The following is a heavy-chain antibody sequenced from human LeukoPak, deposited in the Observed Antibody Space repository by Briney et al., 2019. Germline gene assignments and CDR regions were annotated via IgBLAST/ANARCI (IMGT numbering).Heavy chain of an antibody. Sequence: PGGSLRLSCAASGFTFSDYYMSWIRQAPGKGLEWVSYISSSGSTIYYADSVKGRFTISRDNAKNSLYLQMNSLRAEDTAVYYCARDGLNTMVRGKIHYNYMDVWGKGTTVSISS. CDR2: ISSSGSTI. D-gene: IGHD3-10*01. J-gene: IGHJ6*03. CDR3: ARDGLNTMVRGKIHYNYMDV. V-gene: IGHV3-11*04. CDR1: GFTFSDYY.